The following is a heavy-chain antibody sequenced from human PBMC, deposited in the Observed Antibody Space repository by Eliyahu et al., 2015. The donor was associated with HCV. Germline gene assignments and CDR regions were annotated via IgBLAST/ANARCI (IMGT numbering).Heavy chain of an antibody. V-gene: IGHV1-18*01. D-gene: IGHD3-3*01. J-gene: IGHJ6*02. CDR3: ARDKTEPDFWSGYFNPYYYYGMDV. CDR2: ISAYNGNT. Sequence: QVQLVQSGAEVKKPGASVKVSCKASGYTFTSYGISWXRXAPGQGLEWMGWISAYNGNTNYAQKLQGRVTMTTDTSTSTAYMELRSLRSDDTAVYYCARDKTEPDFWSGYFNPYYYYGMDVWGQGTTVTVSS. CDR1: GYTFTSYG.